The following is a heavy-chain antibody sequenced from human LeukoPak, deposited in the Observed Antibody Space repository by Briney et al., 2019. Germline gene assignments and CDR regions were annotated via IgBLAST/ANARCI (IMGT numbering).Heavy chain of an antibody. D-gene: IGHD3-22*01. CDR3: ARRYYDSSGYYFDY. CDR2: IYPGESDT. Sequence: GAXLKISYKGSGSGFTSYWIGWGRRMPGKGLEWMGIIYPGESDTRYSPSFKGQVTISAEKSISTAYLQWSSLKASDTAMYYCARRYYDSSGYYFDYWGQGTLVTVSS. CDR1: GSGFTSYW. V-gene: IGHV5-51*01. J-gene: IGHJ4*02.